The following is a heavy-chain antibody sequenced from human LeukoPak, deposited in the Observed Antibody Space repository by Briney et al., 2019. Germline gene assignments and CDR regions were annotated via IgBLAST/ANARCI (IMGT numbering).Heavy chain of an antibody. J-gene: IGHJ4*02. D-gene: IGHD6-13*01. CDR2: ISAGGGST. V-gene: IGHV3-23*01. Sequence: GGSLRLSCAASGLTFNDYSMTWVRRAPGKGLFWVSGISAGGGSTYYADSVKGRFTISRDNSRNTLYLQMNSLRAEDTAVYYCAKDAAGPEYWGQGTLVTVSS. CDR3: AKDAAGPEY. CDR1: GLTFNDYS.